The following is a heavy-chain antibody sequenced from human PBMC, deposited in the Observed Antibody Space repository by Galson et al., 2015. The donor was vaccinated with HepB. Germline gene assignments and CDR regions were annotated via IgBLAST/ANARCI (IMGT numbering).Heavy chain of an antibody. CDR1: GYTFSSYS. J-gene: IGHJ5*02. CDR2: ISPHNRNT. V-gene: IGHV1-18*01. Sequence: SVKVSCKASGYTFSSYSITWVRQAPGQGLEWLGWISPHNRNTNFAQKFQGRVTMTTDTSTSTAYTELRSLRFDDTAVYHCARGAIVVGLGATQNNWFGPWGQGTLVTVSS. CDR3: ARGAIVVGLGATQNNWFGP. D-gene: IGHD2-15*01.